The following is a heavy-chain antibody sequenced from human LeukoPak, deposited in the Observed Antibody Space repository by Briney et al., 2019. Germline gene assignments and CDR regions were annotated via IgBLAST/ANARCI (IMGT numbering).Heavy chain of an antibody. Sequence: GESLKISCKVSGYSFTNYWIGWVRQMPGKGLEWMGIIHPGDSDTRYSPSFQGQVTISADKSISTAYLQWSSLKASDTAMYYCARSLYYNWNYVDYWGQGTLVTVSS. D-gene: IGHD1-20*01. CDR3: ARSLYYNWNYVDY. CDR1: GYSFTNYW. CDR2: IHPGDSDT. V-gene: IGHV5-51*01. J-gene: IGHJ4*02.